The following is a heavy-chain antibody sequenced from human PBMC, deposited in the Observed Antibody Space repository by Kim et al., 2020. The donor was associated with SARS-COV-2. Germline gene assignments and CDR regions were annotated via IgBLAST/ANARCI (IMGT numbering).Heavy chain of an antibody. Sequence: GGSLRLSCAASGFTFSSYSMNWVRQAPGKGLEWVSSISSSSYIYYADSVKGRFTISRDNAKNSLYLQMNSLRAEDTAVYYCARDICGTSCYTDYYYYGMDVWGQGPTAPVSS. J-gene: IGHJ6*02. V-gene: IGHV3-21*01. CDR1: GFTFSSYS. CDR3: ARDICGTSCYTDYYYYGMDV. CDR2: ISSSSYI. D-gene: IGHD2-2*02.